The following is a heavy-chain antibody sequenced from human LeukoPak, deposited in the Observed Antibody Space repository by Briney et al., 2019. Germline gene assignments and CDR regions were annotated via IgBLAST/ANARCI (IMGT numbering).Heavy chain of an antibody. CDR1: GFTFSSYA. CDR2: ISGSGGST. CDR3: AKALAYCSGGSCYSGDAFDI. J-gene: IGHJ3*02. Sequence: GGSLRLSCAASGFTFSSYAMSWVRQAPGKGLEWVSAISGSGGSTYYADSVKGRFTISRDNSKNTLYLQMNSLRAEDTAVYYCAKALAYCSGGSCYSGDAFDIWGQGTMVTVSS. D-gene: IGHD2-15*01. V-gene: IGHV3-23*01.